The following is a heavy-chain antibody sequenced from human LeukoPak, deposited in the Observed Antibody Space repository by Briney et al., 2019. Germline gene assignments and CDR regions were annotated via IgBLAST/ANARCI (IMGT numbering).Heavy chain of an antibody. J-gene: IGHJ4*02. D-gene: IGHD6-19*01. CDR1: GYTFTSYY. Sequence: ASVQVSCKASGYTFTSYYMHWVRQAPGQGLEWMGIINPSGGSTSYAQKFQGRVTMTRDTSTSTVYMELSSLRSEDTAVYYCARARPVAHFDYWGQGTLVTVSS. CDR2: INPSGGST. V-gene: IGHV1-46*01. CDR3: ARARPVAHFDY.